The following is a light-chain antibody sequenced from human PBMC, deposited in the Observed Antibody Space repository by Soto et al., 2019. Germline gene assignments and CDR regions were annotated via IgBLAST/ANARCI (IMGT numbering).Light chain of an antibody. CDR2: DAS. V-gene: IGKV3D-20*01. CDR1: QSVSNSY. Sequence: EVVLTQSPATLSLSPGARAPLSCRASQSVSNSYLAWSQQNPGLAPRLLIYDASSRATGIPDRFSGSGSGTDFTLTISRLEPEDFAVYYCHQYDSWTFGQGTKVDIK. CDR3: HQYDSWT. J-gene: IGKJ1*01.